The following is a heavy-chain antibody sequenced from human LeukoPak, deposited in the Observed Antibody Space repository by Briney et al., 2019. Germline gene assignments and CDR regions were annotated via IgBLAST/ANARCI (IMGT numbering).Heavy chain of an antibody. CDR2: INPNSGGT. Sequence: ASEKVSCKASGYTFTSYYMHWVRQAPGQGLEWMGWINPNSGGTNYAQKFQGRVTMTRDTSISTAYMELSRLRSDDTAVYYCVRLPAAMGGVDYWGQGTLVTVSS. CDR3: VRLPAAMGGVDY. V-gene: IGHV1-2*02. J-gene: IGHJ4*02. D-gene: IGHD2-2*01. CDR1: GYTFTSYY.